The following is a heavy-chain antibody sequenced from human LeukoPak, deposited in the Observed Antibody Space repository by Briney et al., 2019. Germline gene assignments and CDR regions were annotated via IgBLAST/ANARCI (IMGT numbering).Heavy chain of an antibody. J-gene: IGHJ4*02. CDR3: AKGAQQQLLTGGFDY. CDR1: GFTFSSYG. V-gene: IGHV3-23*01. Sequence: PGGSLRLSCAASGFTFSSYGMSWVRQAPGKGLEWVSAISGSGGSTYYADSVKGRFTISRDNSKNTLYLQMNSLRAEDTAVYYCAKGAQQQLLTGGFDYWGQGTLVTVSS. D-gene: IGHD6-13*01. CDR2: ISGSGGST.